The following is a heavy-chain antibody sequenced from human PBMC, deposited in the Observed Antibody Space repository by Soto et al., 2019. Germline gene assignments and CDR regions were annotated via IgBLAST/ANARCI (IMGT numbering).Heavy chain of an antibody. Sequence: QVQLQESGPGLVKPSETLSLTCTVSGDSISGYYLNWIRQPPGKGLEWIGHVYYSGSTNYNPSLKSRVTISVDTSKNQFSLKLSSVTAAGTAVYYCARDVTSYGDYGNGYFDYWGQGNLVTVSS. V-gene: IGHV4-59*01. D-gene: IGHD4-17*01. CDR3: ARDVTSYGDYGNGYFDY. J-gene: IGHJ4*02. CDR1: GDSISGYY. CDR2: VYYSGST.